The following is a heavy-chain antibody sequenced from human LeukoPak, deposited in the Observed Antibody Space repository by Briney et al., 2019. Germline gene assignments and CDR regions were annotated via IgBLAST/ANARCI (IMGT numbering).Heavy chain of an antibody. CDR1: GFTFSSYA. V-gene: IGHV3-30-3*01. Sequence: GGSLRLSCATSGFTFSSYAMSWVRQAPGKGLEWVAVISYDGSNKYYADSVKGRFTISRDNSKNTLYLQMNSLRAEDTAVYYCATSRIAAAGDAFDIWGQGTMVTVSS. CDR3: ATSRIAAAGDAFDI. D-gene: IGHD6-13*01. J-gene: IGHJ3*02. CDR2: ISYDGSNK.